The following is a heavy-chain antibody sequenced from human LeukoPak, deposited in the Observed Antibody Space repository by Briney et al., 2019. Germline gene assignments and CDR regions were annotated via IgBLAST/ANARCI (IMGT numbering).Heavy chain of an antibody. J-gene: IGHJ3*02. CDR3: ARAVVVARKRYAFDI. CDR1: GGSFSGYY. Sequence: SETLSLTCAVYGGSFSGYYWSWIRQPPGKGLEGIGEINHSGSTNYNPSLKSRVTISVDTSKNQFSLKLSSVTAADTAVYYCARAVVVARKRYAFDIWGQGTMVTVSS. D-gene: IGHD3-22*01. CDR2: INHSGST. V-gene: IGHV4-34*01.